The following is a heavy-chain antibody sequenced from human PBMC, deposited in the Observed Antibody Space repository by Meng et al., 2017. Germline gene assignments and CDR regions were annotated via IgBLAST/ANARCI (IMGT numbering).Heavy chain of an antibody. D-gene: IGHD3-10*01. CDR2: INHSGST. V-gene: IGHV4-34*01. Sequence: SETLSLTCAVYGGSFSGYYWSWIRQPPGKGLEWIGEINHSGSTNYNPSLKSRVTISVDTSKNQFSLKLCSVTAGETAVYYCARGRMVRGVIKSSWFDPWGQGTLVTVSS. J-gene: IGHJ5*02. CDR3: ARGRMVRGVIKSSWFDP. CDR1: GGSFSGYY.